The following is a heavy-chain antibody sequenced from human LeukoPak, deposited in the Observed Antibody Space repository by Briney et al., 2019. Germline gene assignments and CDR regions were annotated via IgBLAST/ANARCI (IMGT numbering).Heavy chain of an antibody. CDR3: ARLRGGATLRFDY. Sequence: GGSLRLSCAASGFTFSSYSMNWVRQAPGKGLEWVSYISSSSSTIYYADSVEGRFTISRDNAKNSLYLQMNSLRAEDTAVYYCARLRGGATLRFDYWGQGTLVTVSS. CDR2: ISSSSSTI. CDR1: GFTFSSYS. J-gene: IGHJ4*02. V-gene: IGHV3-48*01. D-gene: IGHD1-26*01.